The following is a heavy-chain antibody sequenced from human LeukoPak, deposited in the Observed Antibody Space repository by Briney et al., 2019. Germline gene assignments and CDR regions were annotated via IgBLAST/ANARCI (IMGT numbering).Heavy chain of an antibody. CDR2: IIPILGIA. V-gene: IGHV1-69*04. Sequence: SVKVSCKASGGTFSSYAISWVRQAPRQGLEWMGRIIPILGIANYAQKFQGRVTITADKSTSTAYMELSSLRSEDTAVYYCARETQLVGATDYWGQGTLVTVSS. CDR3: ARETQLVGATDY. D-gene: IGHD1-26*01. J-gene: IGHJ4*02. CDR1: GGTFSSYA.